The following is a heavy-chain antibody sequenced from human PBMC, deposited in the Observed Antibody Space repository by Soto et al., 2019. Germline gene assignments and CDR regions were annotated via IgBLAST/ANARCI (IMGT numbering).Heavy chain of an antibody. CDR3: ARGGSGYVWCNEL. D-gene: IGHD3-22*01. CDR2: IIPVFDTV. CDR1: GGLFSSYA. V-gene: IGHV1-69*01. J-gene: IGHJ1*01. Sequence: QEQLVQSGAEVKKSGSSVKVSCKDTGGLFSSYAVSWVRQAPGQGLEWMGGIIPVFDTVYYAQKFQGRVTITADESTNTAYMELSCLRSEDTAMYYCARGGSGYVWCNELWGQGTLVTVSS.